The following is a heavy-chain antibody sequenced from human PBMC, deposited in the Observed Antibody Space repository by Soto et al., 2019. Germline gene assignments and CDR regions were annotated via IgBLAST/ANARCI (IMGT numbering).Heavy chain of an antibody. Sequence: SETLSLTCAVSGGSISSSNWWSWVRQPPGKGLEWIGEIYHSGSTNYNPSLKSRVTISVDKSKNQFSLKLSSVTAADTAVYYCARDQEAIGGAFDIWCQGTMVTVSS. J-gene: IGHJ3*02. CDR2: IYHSGST. CDR1: GGSISSSNW. V-gene: IGHV4-4*02. CDR3: ARDQEAIGGAFDI.